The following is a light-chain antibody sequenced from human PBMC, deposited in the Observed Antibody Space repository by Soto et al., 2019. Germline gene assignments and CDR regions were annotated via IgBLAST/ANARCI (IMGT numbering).Light chain of an antibody. CDR2: AAS. J-gene: IGKJ1*01. CDR1: QSISNS. Sequence: DIQMTQSPSTRSASVGDGVTMTCRASQSISNSLAWYQQKPGKAPKLLIYAASSLQSGVPSRFSGSGSGTDFTLTISSLQPEDFATYYCQQSYSTLWTFGQGTKVDIK. V-gene: IGKV1-39*01. CDR3: QQSYSTLWT.